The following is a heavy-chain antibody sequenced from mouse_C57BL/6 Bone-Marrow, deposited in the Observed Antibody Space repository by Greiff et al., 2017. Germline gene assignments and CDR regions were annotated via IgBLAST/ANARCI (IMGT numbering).Heavy chain of an antibody. CDR1: GYAFTNYL. CDR3: ARDGYYSYYFDY. J-gene: IGHJ2*01. Sequence: QVQLQQSGAELVRPGTSVKVSCKASGYAFTNYLIEWVKQRPGQGLEWIGVINPGSGGTNYNEKFKGKATLTADKSSSTAYMPLSSLTSEDSAVYFCARDGYYSYYFDYWGQGTTLTVSS. V-gene: IGHV1-54*01. D-gene: IGHD2-3*01. CDR2: INPGSGGT.